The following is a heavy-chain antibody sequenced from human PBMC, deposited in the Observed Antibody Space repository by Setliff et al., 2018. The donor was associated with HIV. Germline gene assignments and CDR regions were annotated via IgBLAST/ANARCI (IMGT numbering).Heavy chain of an antibody. V-gene: IGHV4-39*01. CDR2: TSYTGIT. J-gene: IGHJ4*02. Sequence: SETLSLTCTVSGGSISRGSYSWGWIRRPPGNGLERIGSTSYTGITNYNPSLKSRVTISVDTSQTQFSLKLTSVTAADTAVYYGARLRQCLAFFDSWGQGTLVTVSS. CDR3: ARLRQCLAFFDS. CDR1: GGSISRGSYS. D-gene: IGHD6-19*01.